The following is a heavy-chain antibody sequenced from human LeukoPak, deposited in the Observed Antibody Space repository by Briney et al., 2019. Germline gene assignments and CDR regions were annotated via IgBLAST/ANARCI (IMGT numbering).Heavy chain of an antibody. Sequence: PGGSLRLSCAASGFTFSDYYMSWIRQAPGKGLEWVSYISSSGSTIYYADSVKGRFTISRDNAKNSLYLQMNSLRAEDTAVYYCAKEGDSSGSYYYGMDVWGQGTTVTVSS. CDR2: ISSSGSTI. V-gene: IGHV3-11*01. CDR3: AKEGDSSGSYYYGMDV. J-gene: IGHJ6*02. D-gene: IGHD3-22*01. CDR1: GFTFSDYY.